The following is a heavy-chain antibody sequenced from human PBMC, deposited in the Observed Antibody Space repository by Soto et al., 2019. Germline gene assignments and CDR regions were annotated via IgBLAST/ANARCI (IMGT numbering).Heavy chain of an antibody. Sequence: SLRLSCAASGFTFSSYGMHWVRQAPGKGLEWVAVISYDGSNKYYADSVKGRFTISRDNSKNTLYLQMNSLRSEDTAVYYCATVAAADKYYFDYWGQGTLVTVSS. J-gene: IGHJ4*02. CDR1: GFTFSSYG. V-gene: IGHV3-30*03. CDR3: ATVAAADKYYFDY. CDR2: ISYDGSNK. D-gene: IGHD6-13*01.